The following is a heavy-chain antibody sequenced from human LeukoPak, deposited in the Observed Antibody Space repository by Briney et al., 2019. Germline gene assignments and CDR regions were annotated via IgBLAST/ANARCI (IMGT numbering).Heavy chain of an antibody. Sequence: SETLSLICSVSGGSISSDDYYWSWIRQPPGKGLEWIGYIHYSGSTYHNPSLKSRVTISVDTSKNQFSLKLSSVTAADTAVYYCARGIFGWAGYYYYYYMDVWGKGTTVTVSS. CDR3: ARGIFGWAGYYYYYYMDV. V-gene: IGHV4-30-4*01. CDR1: GGSISSDDYY. D-gene: IGHD3-10*01. CDR2: IHYSGST. J-gene: IGHJ6*03.